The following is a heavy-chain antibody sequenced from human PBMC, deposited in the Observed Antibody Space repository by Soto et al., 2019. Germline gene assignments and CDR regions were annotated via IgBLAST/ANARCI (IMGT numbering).Heavy chain of an antibody. D-gene: IGHD3-10*01. Sequence: QVQLQESGPGLVKPSQTLSLTCTVSGGSISSGGYYWRWIRQHPGKGLEWIGYIYYSGSTYYNPSLKSRVTISVDTSKNQFSLKLSSVTAADTAVYYCARERAEFGEFSNFDYWGQGTLVTVSS. CDR3: ARERAEFGEFSNFDY. CDR1: GGSISSGGYY. V-gene: IGHV4-31*03. CDR2: IYYSGST. J-gene: IGHJ4*02.